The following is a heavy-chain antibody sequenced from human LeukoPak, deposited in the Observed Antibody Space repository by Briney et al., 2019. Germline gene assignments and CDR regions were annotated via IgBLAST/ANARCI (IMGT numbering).Heavy chain of an antibody. Sequence: ASVKVSCKASGYTFTSYGISWVRQPPGQGLEWMGWISAYNGNTNYAQKLQGRVTMTTDTSTSTAYMELRSLRSDDTAVYYCARATVTTKKVDYWGQGTLVTVSS. CDR1: GYTFTSYG. J-gene: IGHJ4*02. CDR2: ISAYNGNT. CDR3: ARATVTTKKVDY. V-gene: IGHV1-18*01. D-gene: IGHD4-17*01.